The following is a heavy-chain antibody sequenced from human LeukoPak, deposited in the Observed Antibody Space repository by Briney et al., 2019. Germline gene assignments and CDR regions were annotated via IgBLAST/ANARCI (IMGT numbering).Heavy chain of an antibody. CDR2: INPNSGGT. Sequence: ASVKVSCKASGYTFTGYYMHWVRQAPGQGLEWMGWINPNSGGTNYARKFQGRVTMTRDTSISTAYMELSRLRSDDTAVYYCARTYSWYYYDSSGYYDYWGQGTLVTVSS. J-gene: IGHJ4*02. V-gene: IGHV1-2*02. D-gene: IGHD3-22*01. CDR3: ARTYSWYYYDSSGYYDY. CDR1: GYTFTGYY.